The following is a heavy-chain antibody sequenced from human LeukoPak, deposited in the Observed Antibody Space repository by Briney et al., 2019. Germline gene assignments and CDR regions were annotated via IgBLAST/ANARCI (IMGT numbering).Heavy chain of an antibody. Sequence: SGGSLRLSCAASGFTFSSYVMSWVRQAPGKGLEWVASINHNGNVNYYVDSVKGRFTISRDNAKNSLYLQMSNLRAKDTAVYFCARGGGLDVWGQGATVTVSS. V-gene: IGHV3-7*03. CDR1: GFTFSSYV. J-gene: IGHJ6*02. CDR3: ARGGGLDV. CDR2: INHNGNVN. D-gene: IGHD3-16*01.